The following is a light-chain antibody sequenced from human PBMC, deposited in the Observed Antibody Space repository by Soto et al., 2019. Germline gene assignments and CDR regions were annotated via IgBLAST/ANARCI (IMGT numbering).Light chain of an antibody. V-gene: IGLV2-14*03. J-gene: IGLJ1*01. CDR1: SSDIGTYTF. CDR2: DVT. Sequence: QSVLTQPASVSGSPGQSITISCTGTSSDIGTYTFVSWYQQHPGKAPKLMIYDVTNRPSGISDRFSASKSGNTASLTISGLQAEDEADYYCSSYTTSIPDVFGTGTKLTVL. CDR3: SSYTTSIPDV.